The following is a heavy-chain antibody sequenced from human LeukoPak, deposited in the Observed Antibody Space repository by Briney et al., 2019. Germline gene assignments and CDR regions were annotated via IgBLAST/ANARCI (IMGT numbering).Heavy chain of an antibody. CDR2: IRYDGSNK. CDR3: ARLPHYSPLFDY. V-gene: IGHV3-30*02. J-gene: IGHJ4*02. Sequence: GGSLRLSCAASGFTFSSYGMHWVRQAPGKGLEWVAFIRYDGSNKYYADSVKGRFTISRDNSKNTLYLQMNSLRAEDTAVYYCARLPHYSPLFDYWGQGTLVTVSS. D-gene: IGHD4-11*01. CDR1: GFTFSSYG.